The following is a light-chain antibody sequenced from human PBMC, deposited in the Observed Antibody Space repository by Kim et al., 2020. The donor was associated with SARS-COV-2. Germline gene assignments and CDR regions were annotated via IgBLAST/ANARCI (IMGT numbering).Light chain of an antibody. Sequence: SYELTQPFSVSVALGQTATITCGGNDIGRKNVHWYQQKPGQAPVLVIYRDNDRPSGIPERFSGSNSGNTATLTISRAQDGDEADYYCQVWDSTTYVFGSG. V-gene: IGLV3-9*01. CDR1: DIGRKN. CDR3: QVWDSTTYV. J-gene: IGLJ1*01. CDR2: RDN.